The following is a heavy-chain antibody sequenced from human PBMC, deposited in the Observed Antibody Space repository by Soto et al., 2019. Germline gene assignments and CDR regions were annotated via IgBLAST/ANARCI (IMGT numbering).Heavy chain of an antibody. Sequence: PGGSLRLSCAASGFTFISYSMNWGRQAPGKGLEWVSSISGSGNYTHYADFLRGRFTISRDNAKTSLYLQMNSLRAEDTAVYYCAREGINNYNEYYFDSWGQGTVVTVSS. CDR3: AREGINNYNEYYFDS. J-gene: IGHJ4*02. V-gene: IGHV3-21*01. CDR2: ISGSGNYT. CDR1: GFTFISYS. D-gene: IGHD4-4*01.